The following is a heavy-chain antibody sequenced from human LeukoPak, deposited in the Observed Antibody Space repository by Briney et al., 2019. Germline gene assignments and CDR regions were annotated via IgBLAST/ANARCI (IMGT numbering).Heavy chain of an antibody. CDR1: GGSISSYY. CDR3: ARDRSGSSGYYSAVDI. Sequence: PSETLSLTCSVSGGSISSYYWSWIRQPAGKGLEWIGRFYSSGNTNYNPSPQSRVNMSVDTSKNQFSLKLSSLTAADTAVYYCARDRSGSSGYYSAVDIWGRGTMVTVSS. D-gene: IGHD3-22*01. J-gene: IGHJ3*02. V-gene: IGHV4-4*07. CDR2: FYSSGNT.